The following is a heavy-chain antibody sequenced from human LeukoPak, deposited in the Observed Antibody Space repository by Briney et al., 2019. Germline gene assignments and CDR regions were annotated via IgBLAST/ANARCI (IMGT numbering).Heavy chain of an antibody. CDR2: INHSGST. Sequence: SETLSLTCAVYGGSFSGYYWSWIRQPPGKGLEWIGEINHSGSTNYNPSLKSQVTISVDTSKNQFSLKLSSVTAADTAVYYCARARSPYYYYYGMDVWGQGTTVTVSS. D-gene: IGHD2-15*01. J-gene: IGHJ6*02. CDR1: GGSFSGYY. V-gene: IGHV4-34*01. CDR3: ARARSPYYYYYGMDV.